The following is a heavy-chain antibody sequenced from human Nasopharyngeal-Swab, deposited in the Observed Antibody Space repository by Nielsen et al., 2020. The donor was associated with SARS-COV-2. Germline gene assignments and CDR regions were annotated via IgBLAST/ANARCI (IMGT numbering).Heavy chain of an antibody. Sequence: GESLKISCAASGFTFSSYSMNWVRQAPGKGLEWVSSISSSSSSIYYADSVKGRFTISSDNAKISLYLQMNSLRAEDTAVYYCAVSSWQDFDPWGQGTLVTVSS. D-gene: IGHD6-13*01. CDR1: GFTFSSYS. J-gene: IGHJ5*02. CDR3: AVSSWQDFDP. CDR2: ISSSSSSI. V-gene: IGHV3-21*01.